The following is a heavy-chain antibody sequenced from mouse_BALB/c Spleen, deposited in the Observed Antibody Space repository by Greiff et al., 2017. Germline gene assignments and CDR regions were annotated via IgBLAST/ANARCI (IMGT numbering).Heavy chain of an antibody. V-gene: IGHV1-5*01. CDR2: IYPGNSDT. CDR1: GYTFTSYW. D-gene: IGHD4-1*02. Sequence: EVKLVESGTVLARPGASVKMSCKASGYTFTSYWMHWVKQRPGQGLEWIGAIYPGNSDTSYNQKFKGKAKLTAVTSTSTAYMELSSLTNEDSAVYYCTRSKSTGNYAMDYWGQGTSVTVSS. CDR3: TRSKSTGNYAMDY. J-gene: IGHJ4*01.